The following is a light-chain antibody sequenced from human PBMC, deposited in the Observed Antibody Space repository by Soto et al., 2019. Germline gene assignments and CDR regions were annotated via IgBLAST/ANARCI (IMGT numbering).Light chain of an antibody. J-gene: IGKJ5*01. CDR2: GAS. CDR3: QQRSNWPIT. V-gene: IGKV3D-20*02. CDR1: QSVSSSY. Sequence: EIVLTQSPATLSLSPGERATLSCRASQSVSSSYLAWYQQKPGQAPRLLIYGASSRATGIPARFSGSGSGTDFTLTISSLEPEDFALYYCQQRSNWPITSGQGTRLEIK.